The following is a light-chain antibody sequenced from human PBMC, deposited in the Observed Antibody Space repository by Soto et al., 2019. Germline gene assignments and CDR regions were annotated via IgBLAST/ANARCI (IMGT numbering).Light chain of an antibody. Sequence: DIQMTQSPSSLSASVGDRVTITCRASQGISNYLAWYQQKPGKVPKLLIYAASTLQSGVPSRFSGSGSGTDFTRTISSLQPEDVATYDCQKYNSARWTFGQGTKVEIK. CDR3: QKYNSARWT. J-gene: IGKJ1*01. V-gene: IGKV1-27*01. CDR1: QGISNY. CDR2: AAS.